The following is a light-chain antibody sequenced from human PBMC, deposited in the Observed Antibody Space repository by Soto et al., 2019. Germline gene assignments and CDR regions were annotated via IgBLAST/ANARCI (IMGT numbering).Light chain of an antibody. J-gene: IGLJ1*01. CDR3: SSYSNSNTPYV. CDR2: DVS. V-gene: IGLV2-14*01. CDR1: SSDFTLYNF. Sequence: QSVLTQPASVSGSPGQSITISCTGSSSDFTLYNFVSWYQQHPGKAPKLVIYDVSDRPSGVSNRFSASKSGNTASLTISGLQAEDEADYHCSSYSNSNTPYVFGTGTKVTVL.